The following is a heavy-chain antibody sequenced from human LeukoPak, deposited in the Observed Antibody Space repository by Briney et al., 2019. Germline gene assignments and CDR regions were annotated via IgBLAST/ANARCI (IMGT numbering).Heavy chain of an antibody. Sequence: GESLRLSCAASGFTFSDYYMSWFRQAPGKGLEWVSYISTSDNTKLYADSVKGRFTISRDNAKSSLYLQMDSLRAEDTAVYYCARKAAAAEFWGQGTLVTVSS. J-gene: IGHJ4*02. CDR3: ARKAAAAEF. V-gene: IGHV3-11*01. D-gene: IGHD6-13*01. CDR1: GFTFSDYY. CDR2: ISTSDNTK.